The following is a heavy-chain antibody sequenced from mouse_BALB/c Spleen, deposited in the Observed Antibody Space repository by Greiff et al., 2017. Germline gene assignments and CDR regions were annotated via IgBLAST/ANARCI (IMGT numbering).Heavy chain of an antibody. J-gene: IGHJ4*01. Sequence: EVQLQESGPGLVKPSQSLSLTCSVTGYSITSGYYWNWIRQFPGNKLEWMGYISYDGSNNYNPSLKNRISITRDTSKNQFFLKLNSVTTEDTATYYCAREGGLSTMITTGDAMDYWGQGTSVTVSS. D-gene: IGHD2-4*01. CDR1: GYSITSGYY. V-gene: IGHV3-6*02. CDR3: AREGGLSTMITTGDAMDY. CDR2: ISYDGSN.